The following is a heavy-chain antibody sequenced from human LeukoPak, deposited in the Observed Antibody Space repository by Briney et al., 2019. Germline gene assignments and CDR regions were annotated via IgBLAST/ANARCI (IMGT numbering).Heavy chain of an antibody. CDR2: ISGSGGST. CDR3: AKDSSGWQNYNSFDY. Sequence: GGSLRLSCAASGFTFSSYAMSWVRQAPGKGLEWVSAISGSGGSTYYADSVKGRFTISRDNSKNTLYLQMNSLRAEDTAVYYCAKDSSGWQNYNSFDYWGQGTLVTVSS. CDR1: GFTFSSYA. V-gene: IGHV3-23*01. J-gene: IGHJ4*02. D-gene: IGHD6-19*01.